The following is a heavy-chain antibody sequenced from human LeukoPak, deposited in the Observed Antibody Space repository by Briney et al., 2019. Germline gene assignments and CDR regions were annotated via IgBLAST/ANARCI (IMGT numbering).Heavy chain of an antibody. CDR1: GYTFTSNY. CDR3: ARDQEGFDY. J-gene: IGHJ4*02. Sequence: ASVKVSCKASGYTFTSNYIHWVRQAPGQGLEWMGMIYPRDGSTSYAQKFQGRVTVTRDTSTSTVHMELSGLRSEDTAVYYCARDQEGFDYWGQGTLVTVST. CDR2: IYPRDGST. V-gene: IGHV1-46*01.